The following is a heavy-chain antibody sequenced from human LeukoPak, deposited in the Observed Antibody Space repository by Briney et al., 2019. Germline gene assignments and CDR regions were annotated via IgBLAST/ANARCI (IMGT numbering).Heavy chain of an antibody. D-gene: IGHD1-26*01. V-gene: IGHV1-8*01. CDR2: MNPNSGNT. J-gene: IGHJ5*02. Sequence: ASVKVSCKASGYTFTSYDINWVRQATGQGLEWMGWMNPNSGNTGYAQKFQGRVTMTRNTSISTAYMELSSLRSEDTAVYYCARLGIVGAMYWFDPWGQGTLVTVSS. CDR3: ARLGIVGAMYWFDP. CDR1: GYTFTSYD.